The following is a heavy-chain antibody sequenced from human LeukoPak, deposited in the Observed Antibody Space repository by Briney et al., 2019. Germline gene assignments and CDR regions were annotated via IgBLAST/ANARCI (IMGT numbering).Heavy chain of an antibody. Sequence: ASLKVSCTVSGYTLTELSMHWVRQAPGKGLEWMGGFDPEDGETIYAQKFQGRVTMTEDTSTDTAYMELSSLRSEDTAVYYCATRSYYYGMDVWGQGTTVTVSS. J-gene: IGHJ6*02. CDR1: GYTLTELS. CDR3: ATRSYYYGMDV. CDR2: FDPEDGET. V-gene: IGHV1-24*01.